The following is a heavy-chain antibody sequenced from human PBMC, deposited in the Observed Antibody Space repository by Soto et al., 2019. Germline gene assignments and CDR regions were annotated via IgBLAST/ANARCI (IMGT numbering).Heavy chain of an antibody. D-gene: IGHD1-26*01. CDR1: RGTFSSYA. CDR2: IIPIFGTA. J-gene: IGHJ4*02. CDR3: ARDGRSGSYATPYDY. Sequence: QVQLVQSGAEVKKPGSSVKVSCKASRGTFSSYAISWVRQAPGQGLEWMGGIIPIFGTANYAQKFQGRVTITADESTSTAYMELTSLRSEDTAVYYCARDGRSGSYATPYDYWGQGTLVTVSS. V-gene: IGHV1-69*01.